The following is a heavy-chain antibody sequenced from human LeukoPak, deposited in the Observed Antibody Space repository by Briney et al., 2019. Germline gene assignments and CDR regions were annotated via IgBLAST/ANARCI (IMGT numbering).Heavy chain of an antibody. J-gene: IGHJ6*02. CDR2: IKKTGIET. CDR3: ARGVVIYGMAV. Sequence: GGSLRLSCAGSGFTFSHFWMSWVRQAPGKGLEWVAYIKKTGIETYYLDSVKGRFTISRDNSKNTLYLQMNSLRAEDTAVYYCARGVVIYGMAVWGQGTTVTVSS. D-gene: IGHD2-21*01. CDR1: GFTFSHFW. V-gene: IGHV3-7*01.